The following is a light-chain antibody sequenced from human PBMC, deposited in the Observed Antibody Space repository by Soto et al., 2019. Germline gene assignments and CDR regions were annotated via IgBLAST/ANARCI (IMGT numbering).Light chain of an antibody. CDR1: SGDVGSYNY. Sequence: QSALTQPASVSGSPGQSITISCTGTSGDVGSYNYVSWYQQHPGKAPKLMIYDVNNRPSGVSNRFSGSKSGNTASLTISGLQAEDEADYYCSSYTSSSTLVFGGGTKLTVL. V-gene: IGLV2-14*01. CDR3: SSYTSSSTLV. CDR2: DVN. J-gene: IGLJ2*01.